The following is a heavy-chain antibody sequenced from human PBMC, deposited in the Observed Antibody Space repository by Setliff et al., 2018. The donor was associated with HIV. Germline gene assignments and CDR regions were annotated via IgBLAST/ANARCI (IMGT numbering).Heavy chain of an antibody. CDR3: ARHSDWYGNDAFDI. Sequence: PGGSLRLSCAASGFTFSSYSMNWVRQAPGKGLEWVSYITGSGDTIYYADSVKGRFTMSRDNAKDSVYLQMNSLRGEDTAVYYCARHSDWYGNDAFDIWGQGTRVTVSS. J-gene: IGHJ3*02. CDR2: ITGSGDTI. CDR1: GFTFSSYS. V-gene: IGHV3-48*04. D-gene: IGHD6-19*01.